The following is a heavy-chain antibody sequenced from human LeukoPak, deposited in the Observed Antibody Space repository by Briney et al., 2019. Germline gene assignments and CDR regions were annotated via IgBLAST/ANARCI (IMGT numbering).Heavy chain of an antibody. CDR1: GFTFDDYA. J-gene: IGHJ4*02. CDR3: AKDSITMDYFDY. Sequence: PGGSLRLSCAASGFTFDDYAMHWVRQAPGKGLEWVSGISWNSGSIGYADSVKGRFTISRDNAKNSLYLQMNSLRAEDTAVYYCAKDSITMDYFDYWGQGTLVTVSS. V-gene: IGHV3-9*01. CDR2: ISWNSGSI.